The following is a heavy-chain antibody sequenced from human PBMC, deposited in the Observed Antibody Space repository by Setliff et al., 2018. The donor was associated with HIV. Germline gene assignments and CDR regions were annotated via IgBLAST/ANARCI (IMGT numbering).Heavy chain of an antibody. J-gene: IGHJ5*02. CDR2: IYYSGNT. CDR3: AREEDYNFWSGYDWFDP. D-gene: IGHD3-3*01. V-gene: IGHV4-39*07. CDR1: GGSISSSSYY. Sequence: SETLSLTCTVSGGSISSSSYYWGWIRQPPGKGLEWIGSIYYSGNTYYNPFLKSRVTISVDTSKNQFSLKLSSVTAADTAVYFCAREEDYNFWSGYDWFDPWGQGTLVTVSS.